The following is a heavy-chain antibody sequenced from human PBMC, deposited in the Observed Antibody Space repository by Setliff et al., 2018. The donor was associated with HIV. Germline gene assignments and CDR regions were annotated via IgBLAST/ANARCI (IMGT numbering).Heavy chain of an antibody. D-gene: IGHD6-13*01. CDR1: GYRFPTYE. Sequence: ASVKVSCKASGYRFPTYEMHWVRQAPGEGLEWIGIITPFGGSTYYAQKFQGRVTLTMDTSTSTFYMELSSLRFEDTAVYYYARAPPSGKARPYYFDYWGQGTLVTVSS. CDR3: ARAPPSGKARPYYFDY. V-gene: IGHV1-46*01. J-gene: IGHJ4*02. CDR2: ITPFGGST.